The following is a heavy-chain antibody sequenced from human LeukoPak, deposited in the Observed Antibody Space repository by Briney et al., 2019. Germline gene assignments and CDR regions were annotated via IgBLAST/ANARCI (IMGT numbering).Heavy chain of an antibody. D-gene: IGHD3-10*01. V-gene: IGHV4-59*01. J-gene: IGHJ3*02. CDR3: ARPSRSISTAGAFDI. Sequence: SETLSLTCTVSGGSISSYYWSWIRQPPGKGLEWIGYIYYSGSTNYNPSLKSRVTISVGTSKNQFSLKLSSVTAADTAVYYCARPSRSISTAGAFDIWGQGTMVTVSS. CDR2: IYYSGST. CDR1: GGSISSYY.